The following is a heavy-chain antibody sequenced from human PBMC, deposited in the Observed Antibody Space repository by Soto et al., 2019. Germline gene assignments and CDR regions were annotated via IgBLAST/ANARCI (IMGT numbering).Heavy chain of an antibody. CDR1: GGSFSGYY. Sequence: PSETLSLTCAVYGGSFSGYYWSWIRQPPGKGLEWIGEINHSGSTNYNPSLKSRVTISVDTSKNQFSLKLSSVTAADTAVYYCARGDIVVVPAAIGYYYYGMDVWGQGTTVTASS. CDR3: ARGDIVVVPAAIGYYYYGMDV. V-gene: IGHV4-34*01. J-gene: IGHJ6*02. CDR2: INHSGST. D-gene: IGHD2-2*02.